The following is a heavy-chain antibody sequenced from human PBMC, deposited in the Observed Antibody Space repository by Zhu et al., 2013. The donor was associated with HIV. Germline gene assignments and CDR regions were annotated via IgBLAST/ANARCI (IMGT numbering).Heavy chain of an antibody. CDR3: ARVGLERRLGDYYFDY. Sequence: EVQLVESGGGLVQPGGSLRLSCAASGFTFSSYEMNWVRQAPGKGLEWVSYISSSGSTIYYADSVKGRFTISRDNAKNSLYLQMNSLRAEDTAVYYCARVGLERRLGDYYFDYWGQGTLVTVSS. D-gene: IGHD1-1*01. CDR1: GFTFSSYE. J-gene: IGHJ4*02. CDR2: ISSSGSTI. V-gene: IGHV3-48*03.